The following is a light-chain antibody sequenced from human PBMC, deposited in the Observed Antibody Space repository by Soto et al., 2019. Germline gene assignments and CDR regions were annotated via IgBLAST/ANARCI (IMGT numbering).Light chain of an antibody. CDR3: QQSDYVSPT. CDR2: DTS. V-gene: IGKV1-33*01. Sequence: DIQMTQSPSSLSASVGDRVTITCQASQDINYSLNWYQQKPGKAPKLLIYDTSNLETGVPSRFSGSGSGTDFTFTISTLQPEDLATYYCQQSDYVSPTFGQGTKVEVK. CDR1: QDINYS. J-gene: IGKJ1*01.